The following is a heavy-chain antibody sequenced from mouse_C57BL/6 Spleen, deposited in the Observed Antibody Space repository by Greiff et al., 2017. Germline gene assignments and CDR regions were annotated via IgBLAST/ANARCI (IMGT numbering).Heavy chain of an antibody. D-gene: IGHD4-1*01. J-gene: IGHJ4*01. V-gene: IGHV1-81*01. CDR3: ARSANWALYYYAMDY. CDR1: GYTFTSYG. CDR2: IYPRSGNT. Sequence: QVQLQQSGAELARPGASVKLSCKASGYTFTSYGISWVKQRTGQGLEWIGEIYPRSGNTYYNEKFKGKATLTADKSSSTAYMELRSLTSEYSAVYFCARSANWALYYYAMDYWGQGTSVTVSS.